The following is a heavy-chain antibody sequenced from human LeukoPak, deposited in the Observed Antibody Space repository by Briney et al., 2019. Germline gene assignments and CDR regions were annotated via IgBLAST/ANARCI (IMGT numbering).Heavy chain of an antibody. V-gene: IGHV4-59*01. CDR2: IYYSGST. J-gene: IGHJ4*02. CDR3: ASTTVITRIDY. Sequence: SETLSLTCTVSGGSISSYYWSWIRQPPGKGLEWIGHIYYSGSTNYNPSLKSRVTISVDTSKNQFSLKLSSVTAADTAVYYCASTTVITRIDYWGQGTLVTVSS. CDR1: GGSISSYY. D-gene: IGHD4-17*01.